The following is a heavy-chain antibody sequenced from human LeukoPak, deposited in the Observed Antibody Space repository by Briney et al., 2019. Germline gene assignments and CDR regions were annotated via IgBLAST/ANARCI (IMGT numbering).Heavy chain of an antibody. D-gene: IGHD6-13*01. J-gene: IGHJ4*02. Sequence: GGSLRLSCAASGFTVSSNYMSWVRQAPGKGLEWVSVIYSGGSTYYADSVKGRFTISRDNSKNTLYLQMNSLRAEDTAVYYCAREGYSSSWSGSYWGQGTLVTVSS. CDR1: GFTVSSNY. V-gene: IGHV3-66*01. CDR3: AREGYSSSWSGSY. CDR2: IYSGGST.